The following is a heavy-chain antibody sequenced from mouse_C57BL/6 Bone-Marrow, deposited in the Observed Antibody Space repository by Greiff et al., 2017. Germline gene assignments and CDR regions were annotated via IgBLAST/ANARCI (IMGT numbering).Heavy chain of an antibody. Sequence: EVQGVESGGGLVKPGGSLKLSCAASGFTFSSYAMSWVRQTPEKRLEWVATISDGGSYTDYPDNVKGRFTISRDNAKNNLYLQMSHLTSEDTAMYDCARGYYYGSNSLDYWGQGTTLTVSS. D-gene: IGHD1-1*01. CDR1: GFTFSSYA. V-gene: IGHV5-4*01. CDR2: ISDGGSYT. J-gene: IGHJ2*01. CDR3: ARGYYYGSNSLDY.